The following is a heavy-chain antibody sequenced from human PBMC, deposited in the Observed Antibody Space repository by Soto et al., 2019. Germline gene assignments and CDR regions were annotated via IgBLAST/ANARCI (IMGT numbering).Heavy chain of an antibody. CDR2: INPSGGST. D-gene: IGHD6-19*01. CDR3: ARGLPHSGWYDWFDP. J-gene: IGHJ5*02. CDR1: GYTFTSYS. Sequence: GASVKVSCKESGYTFTSYSMHWVRQAPGQGLEWMGIINPSGGSTSYAQKFQGRVTMTRDTSTSTVYMELSSLRSEDTAVYYCARGLPHSGWYDWFDPWGQGTLVTVSS. V-gene: IGHV1-46*01.